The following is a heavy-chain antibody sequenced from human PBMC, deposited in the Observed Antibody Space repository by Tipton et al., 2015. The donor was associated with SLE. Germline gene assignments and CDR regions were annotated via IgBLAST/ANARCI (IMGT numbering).Heavy chain of an antibody. CDR2: ISAHSGNT. Sequence: QVQLVQSGAEVKKPGASVKVSCKASGYTFTRYYMHWVRQAPGQGLEWMGWISAHSGNTHYVQKLQGRVTMTTDTSTSTAYMELRSLRSEDTAVYYCARDEKGLWFGELIPSDWGQGTLVTVSS. CDR1: GYTFTRYY. CDR3: ARDEKGLWFGELIPSD. J-gene: IGHJ4*02. D-gene: IGHD3-10*01. V-gene: IGHV1-18*04.